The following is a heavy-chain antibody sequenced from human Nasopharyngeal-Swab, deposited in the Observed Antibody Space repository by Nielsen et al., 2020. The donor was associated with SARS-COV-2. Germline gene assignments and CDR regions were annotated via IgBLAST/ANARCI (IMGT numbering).Heavy chain of an antibody. D-gene: IGHD6-13*01. CDR3: ARDRRSSWYSGSAFDI. CDR1: GFTFSSYS. CDR2: ISSSSSYI. Sequence: GESLKISCAASGFTFSSYSMNWVRQAPGKGLEWASSISSSSSYIYYADSVKGRFTISRDNAKNSLYLQMNSLRAEDTAVYYCARDRRSSWYSGSAFDIWGQGTMVTVSS. V-gene: IGHV3-21*01. J-gene: IGHJ3*02.